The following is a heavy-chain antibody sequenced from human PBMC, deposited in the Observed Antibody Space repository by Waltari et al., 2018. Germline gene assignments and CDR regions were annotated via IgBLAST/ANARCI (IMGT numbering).Heavy chain of an antibody. Sequence: EVQLVESGGGLVKPGGSLRLSCAASGFTFSSYSMNGVRQAPGKGLEWVSSISSSSSYIYYADSVKGRFTISRDNAKNSLYLQMNSLRAEDTAVYYCARDGLSWNPMGSYYYGMDVWGQGTTVTVSS. CDR2: ISSSSSYI. D-gene: IGHD1-1*01. V-gene: IGHV3-21*01. CDR3: ARDGLSWNPMGSYYYGMDV. J-gene: IGHJ6*02. CDR1: GFTFSSYS.